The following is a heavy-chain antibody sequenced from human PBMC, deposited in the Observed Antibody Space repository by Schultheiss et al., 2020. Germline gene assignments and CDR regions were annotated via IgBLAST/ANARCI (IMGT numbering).Heavy chain of an antibody. CDR3: ARGQQLGGLYYYYGMDV. Sequence: SETLSLTCTVSGGSISRGDYYWSWIRQPPGKGLEWIGEINHSGSTNYNPSLKSRVTISVDTSKNQFSLKLSSVTAADTAVYYCARGQQLGGLYYYYGMDVWGQGTTVTVSS. D-gene: IGHD6-13*01. V-gene: IGHV4-34*01. CDR2: INHSGST. J-gene: IGHJ6*02. CDR1: GGSISRGDYY.